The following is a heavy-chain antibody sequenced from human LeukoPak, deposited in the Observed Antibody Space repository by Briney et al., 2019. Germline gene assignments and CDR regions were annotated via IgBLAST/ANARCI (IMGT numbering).Heavy chain of an antibody. D-gene: IGHD3-10*01. CDR1: GYTFSDYY. J-gene: IGHJ5*02. V-gene: IGHV1-2*02. CDR2: INPKSGGA. Sequence: GVSVKVSCKAFGYTFSDYYIQWMRQAPGRGPEWLAWINPKSGGAVYAQKFRGRIALTADTSISTAYMELSGLRSDDTAVYYWARELLSYGWFDPWGQGTLVTVSS. CDR3: ARELLSYGWFDP.